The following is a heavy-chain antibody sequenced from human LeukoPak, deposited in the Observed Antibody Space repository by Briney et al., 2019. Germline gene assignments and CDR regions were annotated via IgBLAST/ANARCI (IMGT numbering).Heavy chain of an antibody. D-gene: IGHD3-9*01. V-gene: IGHV3-74*01. J-gene: IGHJ6*02. CDR1: GFTFSSYW. CDR3: TRDLMDYDVSTGLHHYYMDV. CDR2: INGDGRNI. Sequence: GGSLRLSCVASGFTFSSYWMHWVRQDPRKGLVWVSRINGDGRNINYADSVRGRFTISRDNAKNTLYPQMNTLRVEDTAVYYCTRDLMDYDVSTGLHHYYMDVWGQGTTVTVSS.